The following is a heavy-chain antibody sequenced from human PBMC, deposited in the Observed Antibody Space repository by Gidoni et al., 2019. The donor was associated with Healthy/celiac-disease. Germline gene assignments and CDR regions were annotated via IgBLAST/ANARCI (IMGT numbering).Heavy chain of an antibody. J-gene: IGHJ4*02. CDR2: IYHSGST. CDR1: GYSISSGHY. V-gene: IGHV4-38-2*01. CDR3: ARLPQSWYIKYYFDY. Sequence: HAHLQESGPGLVKLSEPLSLPCAVSGYSISSGHYWGWIRQPPGKGLEWIESIYHSGSTYHNPSIKSRVTISVDTSKNQFSLKLSSVTAADTAVYCCARLPQSWYIKYYFDYWGQGTLVTVSS. D-gene: IGHD6-13*01.